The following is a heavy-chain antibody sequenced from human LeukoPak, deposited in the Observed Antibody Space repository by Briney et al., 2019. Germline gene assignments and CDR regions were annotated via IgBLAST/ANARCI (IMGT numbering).Heavy chain of an antibody. CDR1: GGPISSGVNY. V-gene: IGHV4-31*03. CDR2: IYYSGST. CDR3: ARAYCTNGVCYYFDY. J-gene: IGHJ4*02. D-gene: IGHD2-8*01. Sequence: SETLSLTCTVSGGPISSGVNYWGWIRQHPGKGLEWIGYIYYSGSTYYNPSLKSRVTISVVTSKNQFSLKLSSVTAADTAVYYCARAYCTNGVCYYFDYWGQGTLVTVSS.